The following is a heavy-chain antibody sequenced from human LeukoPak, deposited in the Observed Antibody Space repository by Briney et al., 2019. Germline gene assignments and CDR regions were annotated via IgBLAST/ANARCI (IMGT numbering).Heavy chain of an antibody. CDR1: GFIFSDHY. V-gene: IGHV3-72*01. CDR2: TRNKADSYTT. D-gene: IGHD3-22*01. Sequence: QPGGSLRLSCAASGFIFSDHYMDWVRQAPGKGLEWVGRTRNKADSYTTEYAASVKGRFTISRDDSKNSLYLQMNSLKTEDTAVYYCTRRDSSGYYSFDYWGQGTLVTVSS. CDR3: TRRDSSGYYSFDY. J-gene: IGHJ4*02.